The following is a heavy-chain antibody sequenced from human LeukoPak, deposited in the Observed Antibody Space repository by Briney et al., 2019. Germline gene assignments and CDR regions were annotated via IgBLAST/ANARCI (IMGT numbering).Heavy chain of an antibody. V-gene: IGHV3-72*01. CDR3: VRGLNSFDL. CDR2: SRIKADGYIT. CDR1: GFTFSDHY. J-gene: IGHJ4*02. Sequence: GGSLRLSCVVSGFTFSDHYLGWVRQSPGRGLEWVGRSRIKADGYITQYAAPVKDRFTISRDESKDSLFLQMNSLKTEDTAMYYCVRGLNSFDLWGQGTPVTVPS. D-gene: IGHD2/OR15-2a*01.